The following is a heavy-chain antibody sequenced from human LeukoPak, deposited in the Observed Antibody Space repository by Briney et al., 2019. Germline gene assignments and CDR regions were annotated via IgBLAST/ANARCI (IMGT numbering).Heavy chain of an antibody. CDR3: ARDKIVGATQFDC. V-gene: IGHV3-7*01. J-gene: IGHJ4*02. CDR1: GFTFSSYW. CDR2: IKKDGSEK. Sequence: GGSLRLSCDASGFTFSSYWMSWVRQAPGKGLEWVANIKKDGSEKFYVHSVKGRFTISRDNAKNSLYLQMNSLRVEDTAVYYCARDKIVGATQFDCWGQGTLVTVSS. D-gene: IGHD1-26*01.